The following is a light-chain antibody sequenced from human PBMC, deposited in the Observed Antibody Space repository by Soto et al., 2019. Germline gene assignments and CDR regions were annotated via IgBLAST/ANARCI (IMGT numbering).Light chain of an antibody. J-gene: IGLJ2*01. CDR1: SSNIGAGYD. V-gene: IGLV1-40*01. CDR3: QSYDSSLSGVV. CDR2: GNS. Sequence: QSVLTQPPSVSGAPGQRVTISCTGSSSNIGAGYDVHWYKQLPGTAPKLLIYGNSNRPSGVPDRFSGSKSGPSASLAITGLQAEDEADYYCQSYDSSLSGVVFGGGTKLTVL.